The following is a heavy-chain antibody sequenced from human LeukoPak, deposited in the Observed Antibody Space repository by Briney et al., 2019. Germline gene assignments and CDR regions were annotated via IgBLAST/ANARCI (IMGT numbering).Heavy chain of an antibody. D-gene: IGHD2-2*01. CDR1: GFTFSSYG. Sequence: PGGSLRLSCAASGFTFSSYGMHWVRQAPGKGLEWVAVISYDGSNKYYADSVKGRFTISRDSAKNTLYLQMNSLRAEDTAVYYCAREGYCSSTSCGWFDPWGQGTLVTVSS. CDR2: ISYDGSNK. V-gene: IGHV3-30*03. J-gene: IGHJ5*02. CDR3: AREGYCSSTSCGWFDP.